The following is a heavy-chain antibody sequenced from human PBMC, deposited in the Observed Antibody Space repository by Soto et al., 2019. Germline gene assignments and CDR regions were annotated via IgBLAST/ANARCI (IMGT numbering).Heavy chain of an antibody. CDR2: ISAYNGNT. Sequence: ASVKVSCKASGYTFTSYGISWVRQAPGQGLEWMGWISAYNGNTNYAQKLQGRVTMTTDTSTSTAYMELRSLRSDDTAVYYCASSLLRYFAWSQCNFDYWGQETLVTVSS. CDR3: ASSLLRYFAWSQCNFDY. J-gene: IGHJ4*02. CDR1: GYTFTSYG. V-gene: IGHV1-18*01. D-gene: IGHD3-9*01.